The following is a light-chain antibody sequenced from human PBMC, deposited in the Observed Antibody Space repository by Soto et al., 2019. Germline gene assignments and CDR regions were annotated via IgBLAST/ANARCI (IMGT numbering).Light chain of an antibody. Sequence: EIGLTHSPGTLSLSPGERATLSCRASQSVSNSYLAWYQQKPGQAPRLLMYGASNRATGIPDRFSGSGSGKDFTLTISKVEPEDVAVYYCQQRSTWPPITFGQGTRLEI. CDR1: QSVSNSY. CDR2: GAS. V-gene: IGKV3D-20*02. CDR3: QQRSTWPPIT. J-gene: IGKJ5*01.